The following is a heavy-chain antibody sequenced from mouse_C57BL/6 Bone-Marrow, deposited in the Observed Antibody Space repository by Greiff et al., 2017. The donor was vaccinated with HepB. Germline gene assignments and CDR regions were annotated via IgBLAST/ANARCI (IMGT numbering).Heavy chain of an antibody. CDR3: AREEFDY. J-gene: IGHJ2*01. CDR2: ISYDGSN. CDR1: GYSITSGYY. Sequence: EVKLQESGPGLVKPSQSLSLTCSVTGYSITSGYYWNWIRQFPGNKLEWMGYISYDGSNNYNPSLKNRIPITRDTSKNQFFLKLNAVTTEYTATYYCAREEFDYWGQGTTLTVSS. V-gene: IGHV3-6*01.